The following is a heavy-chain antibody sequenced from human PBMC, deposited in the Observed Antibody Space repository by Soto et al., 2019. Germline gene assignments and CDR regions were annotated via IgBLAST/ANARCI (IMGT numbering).Heavy chain of an antibody. D-gene: IGHD3-10*01. CDR1: GGSISGGGYY. V-gene: IGHV4-31*03. J-gene: IGHJ6*02. Sequence: SETLSLTCTVSGGSISGGGYYWSWIRQHPGKGLEWIGYIYYSGSTYYNPSLKSRVTISVDTSKNQFSLKLSSVTAADTAVYYWARAYDTSGSYYNVHYYYGMDVWGQGTTVTVS. CDR3: ARAYDTSGSYYNVHYYYGMDV. CDR2: IYYSGST.